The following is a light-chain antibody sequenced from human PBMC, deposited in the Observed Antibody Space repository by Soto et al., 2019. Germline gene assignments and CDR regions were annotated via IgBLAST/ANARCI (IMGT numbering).Light chain of an antibody. J-gene: IGLJ3*02. CDR3: SSYTTVGAWV. Sequence: QSALTQPASVSGSPGQSITISCTGTSNDVGRYNFVSWYQQHPGTAPKPMIFGVTNRPSGISDRFSGSKSGNTASLTISGLQAEDEADYYCSSYTTVGAWVFGAGTKLTVL. V-gene: IGLV2-14*01. CDR1: SNDVGRYNF. CDR2: GVT.